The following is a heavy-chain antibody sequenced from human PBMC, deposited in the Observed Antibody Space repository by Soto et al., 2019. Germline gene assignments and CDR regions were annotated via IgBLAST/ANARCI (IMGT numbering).Heavy chain of an antibody. CDR2: IYYSGST. V-gene: IGHV4-39*07. D-gene: IGHD1-26*01. Sequence: PSETLSLTCTVSGASISSSSFYWGWIRQPPGKGLEWIASIYYSGSTFYSPSLRSRAVISLDTSGTQFSLNLTSVTAADTAVYYCASGRNWGQGILVTVSS. CDR1: GASISSSSFY. J-gene: IGHJ4*02. CDR3: ASGRN.